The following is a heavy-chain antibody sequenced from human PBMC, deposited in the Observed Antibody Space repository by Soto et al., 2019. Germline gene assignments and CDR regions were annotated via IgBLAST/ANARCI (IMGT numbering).Heavy chain of an antibody. Sequence: EVQLVESGGGLVQPGGSLRLPCAASGFTFSSYDMHWVRQATGKGLEWVSAISGSGGSTYYADSVKGRFTISRDNSKNTLYLQMNSLRAEDTAVYYCAKCRKWELLPGSDYFDYWGQGTLVTVSS. V-gene: IGHV3-23*04. CDR1: GFTFSSYD. D-gene: IGHD1-26*01. CDR3: AKCRKWELLPGSDYFDY. J-gene: IGHJ4*02. CDR2: ISGSGGST.